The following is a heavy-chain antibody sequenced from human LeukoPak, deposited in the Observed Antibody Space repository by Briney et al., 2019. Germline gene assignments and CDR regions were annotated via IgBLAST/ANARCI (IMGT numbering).Heavy chain of an antibody. Sequence: KPSETLSLTCAVYGGSFSGYYWSWIRQPPGKGLEWIGYIYYSGSTYYNPSLKSRVTIPVDTSKNQFSLKLSSVTAADTAVYYCARDLIVGSTPVAFDIWGQGTMVTVSS. V-gene: IGHV4-30-4*01. J-gene: IGHJ3*02. CDR3: ARDLIVGSTPVAFDI. CDR1: GGSFSGYY. D-gene: IGHD3-22*01. CDR2: IYYSGST.